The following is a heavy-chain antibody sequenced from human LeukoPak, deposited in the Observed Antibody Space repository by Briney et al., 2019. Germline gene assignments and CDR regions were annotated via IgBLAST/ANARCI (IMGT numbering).Heavy chain of an antibody. Sequence: SETLSLTCTVPGGSVSSGSYYWSWIRQPPGKGLEWIGYIYYSGSTNYNPSLKSRVTISVDTSKNQFSLKLSSVTAADTAVYYCARYYYEGWFDPWGQGTLVTVSS. CDR2: IYYSGST. CDR1: GGSVSSGSYY. V-gene: IGHV4-61*01. J-gene: IGHJ5*02. CDR3: ARYYYEGWFDP. D-gene: IGHD3-22*01.